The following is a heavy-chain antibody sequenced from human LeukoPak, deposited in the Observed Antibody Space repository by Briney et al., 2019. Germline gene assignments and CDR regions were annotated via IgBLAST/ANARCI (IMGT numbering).Heavy chain of an antibody. J-gene: IGHJ5*02. D-gene: IGHD2-2*01. V-gene: IGHV1-2*02. CDR3: AREIVVVPAAMRWFDP. Sequence: ASVKVSCKASGYTFTGYYMHWVRQAPGQGLEWMGWINPNSGGTNYAQKFQGRVTMTRDTSISTAYMELSRLRSDDTAVYYCAREIVVVPAAMRWFDPWGQGTLVTVSS. CDR1: GYTFTGYY. CDR2: INPNSGGT.